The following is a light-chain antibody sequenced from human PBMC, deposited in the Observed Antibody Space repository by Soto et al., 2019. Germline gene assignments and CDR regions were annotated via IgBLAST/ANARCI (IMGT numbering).Light chain of an antibody. CDR3: TSYTSSRTPYV. CDR1: SSDVGGYNY. Sequence: QSVLTQPASVSGSPGQSITISCTGTSSDVGGYNYVSWYQQHPVKAPKLMIYDVTNRPSGVSDRFSGSKSGNTASLTISGLQAEDEADYYGTSYTSSRTPYVFGTGTKVTVL. V-gene: IGLV2-14*01. J-gene: IGLJ1*01. CDR2: DVT.